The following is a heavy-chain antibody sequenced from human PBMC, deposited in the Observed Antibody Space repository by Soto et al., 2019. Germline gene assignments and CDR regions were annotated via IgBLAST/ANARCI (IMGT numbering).Heavy chain of an antibody. D-gene: IGHD2-15*01. CDR1: GYTFTRYT. CDR3: ARGIATGQLDP. Sequence: ASVKVSCKASGYTFTRYTMNWVRQAPGQRLEWMGWINPDNGNTKSSQKFQDRVIITRDTSASTTYMDLSSLRSEDTAVYYCARGIATGQLDPWGQGTLVTVSS. CDR2: INPDNGNT. J-gene: IGHJ5*02. V-gene: IGHV1-3*01.